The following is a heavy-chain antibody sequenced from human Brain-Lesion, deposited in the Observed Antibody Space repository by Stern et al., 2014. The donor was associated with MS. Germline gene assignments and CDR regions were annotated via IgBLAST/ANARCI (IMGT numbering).Heavy chain of an antibody. J-gene: IGHJ4*02. Sequence: VQLLESGGGLVKAGGSLRLSCAASGFTFSDYYMSWIRQAPGKGLEWVSYISRGGTSVYYAESVEGRFTISRDNAKNSLFLQMNSLRAEDTAIYYCVRDLCKSRICYPFDYSGQGTPVTVSS. V-gene: IGHV3-11*01. CDR1: GFTFSDYY. CDR3: VRDLCKSRICYPFDY. D-gene: IGHD2-15*01. CDR2: ISRGGTSV.